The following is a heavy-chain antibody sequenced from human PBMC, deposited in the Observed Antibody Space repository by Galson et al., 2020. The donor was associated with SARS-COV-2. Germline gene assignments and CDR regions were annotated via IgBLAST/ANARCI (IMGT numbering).Heavy chain of an antibody. J-gene: IGHJ2*01. CDR2: IGTAGDT. CDR1: GFTFSSYD. D-gene: IGHD3-16*02. Sequence: GGSLRLSCAASGFTFSSYDMHWVRQATGKGLEWVSAIGTAGDTYYPGSVKGRFTISRENAKNSLYLQMNSLRAGDTAVYYCARTHYVWGSYRIYWYFDLWGRGTLVTVSS. CDR3: ARTHYVWGSYRIYWYFDL. V-gene: IGHV3-13*01.